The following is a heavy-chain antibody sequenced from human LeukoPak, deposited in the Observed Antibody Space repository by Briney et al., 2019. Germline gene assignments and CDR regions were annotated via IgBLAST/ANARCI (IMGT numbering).Heavy chain of an antibody. V-gene: IGHV4-34*01. CDR3: ARHGIGDSSRDYFDY. Sequence: SETLSLTCAVYGGSFSGYYWSWIRQPPGKGLEWIGEINHSGSTNYNPSLKSRVTISADTSKNQFSLNLNSVTAADTAVYYCARHGIGDSSRDYFDYWGQGTLVTVSS. CDR1: GGSFSGYY. J-gene: IGHJ4*02. CDR2: INHSGST. D-gene: IGHD6-13*01.